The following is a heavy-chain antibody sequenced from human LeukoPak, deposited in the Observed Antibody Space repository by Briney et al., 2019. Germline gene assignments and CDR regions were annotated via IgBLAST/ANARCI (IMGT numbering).Heavy chain of an antibody. CDR3: AELGITMIGGV. Sequence: SETLSLTCTVSGGSISSSIYYWGWIRQPPGKGLEWIGSIYYSGSTYYNPSLKSRVTISVDTSKNQFSLKLSSVTAADTAVYYCAELGITMIGGVWGKGTTVTISS. J-gene: IGHJ6*04. V-gene: IGHV4-39*01. CDR2: IYYSGST. D-gene: IGHD3-10*02. CDR1: GGSISSSIYY.